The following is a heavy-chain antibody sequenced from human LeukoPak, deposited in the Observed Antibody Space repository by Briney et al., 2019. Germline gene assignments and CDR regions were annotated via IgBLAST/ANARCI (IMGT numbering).Heavy chain of an antibody. CDR1: GGTFSSYA. V-gene: IGHV1-2*06. Sequence: ASVKVSCKASGGTFSSYAISWVRQAPGQGLEWMGRINPNSGGTNYAQKFQGRVTMTRDTSISTAYMELSRLRSDDTAVYYCARPTGGSSPAYYYYMDVWGKGTTVTVSS. CDR2: INPNSGGT. CDR3: ARPTGGSSPAYYYYMDV. J-gene: IGHJ6*03. D-gene: IGHD4-23*01.